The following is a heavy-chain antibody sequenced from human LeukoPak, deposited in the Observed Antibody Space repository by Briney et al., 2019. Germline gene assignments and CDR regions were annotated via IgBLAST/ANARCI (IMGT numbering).Heavy chain of an antibody. CDR2: IKQDGSEK. Sequence: PGGSLRLSCADSGFTFSNDWMTWVRQAPGKGLEWVANIKQDGSEKYYVDSVKGRFTISRDNAKNSLYLQMNSLRAEDTAVYYCARDKGYYYDSSGFGYWGQGTLVTVSS. D-gene: IGHD3-22*01. CDR3: ARDKGYYYDSSGFGY. CDR1: GFTFSNDW. J-gene: IGHJ4*02. V-gene: IGHV3-7*01.